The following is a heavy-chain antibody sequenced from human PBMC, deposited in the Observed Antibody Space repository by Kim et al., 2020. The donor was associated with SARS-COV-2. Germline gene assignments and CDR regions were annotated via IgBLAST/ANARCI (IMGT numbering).Heavy chain of an antibody. J-gene: IGHJ2*01. Sequence: RFTISRDNSKNTLYLQMNSLRAEDTAVYYCAKELRFLEWTQLYSWYFDLWGRGTLVTVSS. V-gene: IGHV3-23*01. D-gene: IGHD3-3*01. CDR3: AKELRFLEWTQLYSWYFDL.